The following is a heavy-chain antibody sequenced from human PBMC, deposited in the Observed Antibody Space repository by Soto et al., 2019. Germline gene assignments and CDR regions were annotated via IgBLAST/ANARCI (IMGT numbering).Heavy chain of an antibody. Sequence: PSETLSLTCTVSGGSISSGGYYWSWIRQHPGKGLEWIGYIYYSGSTYYNPSLKSRVTISVDTSKNQFSLKLSSVTAADTAVYYCARAIYCSSTSCQDCWGQGTTVTGSS. CDR2: IYYSGST. CDR1: GGSISSGGYY. V-gene: IGHV4-31*03. D-gene: IGHD2-2*01. CDR3: ARAIYCSSTSCQDC. J-gene: IGHJ6*02.